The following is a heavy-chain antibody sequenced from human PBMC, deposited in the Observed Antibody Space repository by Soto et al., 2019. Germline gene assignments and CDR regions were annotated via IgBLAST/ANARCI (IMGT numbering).Heavy chain of an antibody. D-gene: IGHD3-10*01. V-gene: IGHV4-38-2*02. CDR3: ARDHPGIAYYYYGMDV. CDR2: IYHSGSS. J-gene: IGHJ6*02. CDR1: GYSISSGYY. Sequence: SETLSLTCTVSGYSISSGYYWGWIRQPPGKGLEWIGSIYHSGSSYYNPSLKSRVTISVDTSKNQFSLKLRSVTAADTAVYYCARDHPGIAYYYYGMDVWGQGTTVTVSS.